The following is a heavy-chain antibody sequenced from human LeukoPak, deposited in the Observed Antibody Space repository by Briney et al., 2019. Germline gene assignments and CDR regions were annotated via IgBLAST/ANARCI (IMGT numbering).Heavy chain of an antibody. J-gene: IGHJ4*02. CDR3: ARADIAWNPAYY. CDR1: GFTFSSYA. D-gene: IGHD1-1*01. V-gene: IGHV3-30-3*01. CDR2: ISYDGSNK. Sequence: PGGSLRLSCAASGFTFSSYAMHWVRQAPGKGLEWVAVISYDGSNKYYADSVKGRFTISRDNSKNTLYLQMNSLRAEDTAVYYCARADIAWNPAYYWGQGTLAIVSS.